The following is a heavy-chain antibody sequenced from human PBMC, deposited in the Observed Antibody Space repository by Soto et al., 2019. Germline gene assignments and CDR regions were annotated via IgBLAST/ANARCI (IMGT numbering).Heavy chain of an antibody. CDR2: ISYDGSNK. V-gene: IGHV3-30-3*01. CDR3: ARDHEYSYGY. CDR1: GFTFSSYA. D-gene: IGHD5-18*01. J-gene: IGHJ4*02. Sequence: QVQLVESGGGVVQPGRSLRLSCAASGFTFSSYAMHWVRKAPGKGLEWVAVISYDGSNKYYADSVKGRFTISRDNSKNTLYLQMNSLRSEDTAVYYCARDHEYSYGYWGQGTLVTVSS.